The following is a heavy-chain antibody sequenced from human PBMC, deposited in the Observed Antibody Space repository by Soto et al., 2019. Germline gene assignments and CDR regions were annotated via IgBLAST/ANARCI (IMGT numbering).Heavy chain of an antibody. V-gene: IGHV3-30*18. Sequence: PGGSLRLSCAASGFTFSSYGIHWVRQAPGKGLEWVAAISSDGSNKDYADSVKGRLSISRDNSKNTLYLQMNSLRAEDTAVYYCAKDRGLRYFDWCLDYWGQGTLVTVSS. J-gene: IGHJ4*02. CDR3: AKDRGLRYFDWCLDY. CDR2: ISSDGSNK. D-gene: IGHD3-9*01. CDR1: GFTFSSYG.